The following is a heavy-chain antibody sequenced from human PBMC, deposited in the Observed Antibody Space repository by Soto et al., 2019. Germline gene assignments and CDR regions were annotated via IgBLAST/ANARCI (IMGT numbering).Heavy chain of an antibody. CDR2: ISAGGDAI. CDR3: ARLYTTSRVGAWFDP. V-gene: IGHV3-48*02. J-gene: IGHJ5*02. CDR1: GFIFSTYT. Sequence: EGQLVESGGGLVLPGGSLRLSCAASGFIFSTYTLNWVRQAPGKGLEWVSYISAGGDAIHYADSVKGRFTVSRDNAKNSLFLQMNSLRDEDTAVYYCARLYTTSRVGAWFDPWGQGTLVTVSS. D-gene: IGHD3-16*01.